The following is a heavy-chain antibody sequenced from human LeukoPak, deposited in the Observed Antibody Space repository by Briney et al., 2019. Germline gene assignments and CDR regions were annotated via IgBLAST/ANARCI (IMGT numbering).Heavy chain of an antibody. J-gene: IGHJ6*03. CDR2: IYPGDSDA. D-gene: IGHD3-16*01. Sequence: GESLKISCKGSGYTFATYWVGRVRQMPGKGLEWMGIIYPGDSDARYSPSFQGQVTMSANKSLNTAYLQWSSLKVSDTAIYYCARSSLVSHYYYMDVWGKGTTVTVSS. CDR3: ARSSLVSHYYYMDV. CDR1: GYTFATYW. V-gene: IGHV5-51*01.